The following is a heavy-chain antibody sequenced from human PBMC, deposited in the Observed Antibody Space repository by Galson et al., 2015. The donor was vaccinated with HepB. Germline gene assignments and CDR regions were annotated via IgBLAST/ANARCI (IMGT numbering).Heavy chain of an antibody. J-gene: IGHJ4*02. Sequence: SVKVSCKASGYTFSSYPMHWVRQAPGQSLEWMGWINPGNGNTKSSQKFQGRVTITRDTSANTVYMELSNLGSADTAIYYCATQSCHDASCYGNWGQGTLVIVSS. CDR2: INPGNGNT. CDR3: ATQSCHDASCYGN. D-gene: IGHD3-22*01. CDR1: GYTFSSYP. V-gene: IGHV1-3*01.